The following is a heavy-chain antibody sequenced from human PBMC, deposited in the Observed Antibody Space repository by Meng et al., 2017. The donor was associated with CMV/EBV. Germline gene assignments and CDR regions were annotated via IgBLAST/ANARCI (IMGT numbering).Heavy chain of an antibody. CDR1: GYPINSYD. V-gene: IGHV1-8*01. Sequence: SGYPINSYDINWVRQATGQGLEWMGWMNPNSGNTGYAQKFQGRVTMTRNTSISTAYMELSSLRSEDTAVYYCARGRRYSGSPHPLGYWGQGTLVTVSS. CDR3: ARGRRYSGSPHPLGY. D-gene: IGHD1-26*01. J-gene: IGHJ4*02. CDR2: MNPNSGNT.